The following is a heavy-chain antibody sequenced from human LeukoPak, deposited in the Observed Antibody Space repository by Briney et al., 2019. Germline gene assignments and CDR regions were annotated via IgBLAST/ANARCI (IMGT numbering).Heavy chain of an antibody. D-gene: IGHD2-21*02. V-gene: IGHV4-34*01. Sequence: SETLSLTCAVYGGSFSDYYWSWIRQPPGKGLEWIGEINHSGSTNYNPSLKSRVTISVDTSKNQFSLKLSSVTAADTAVYYCARVTSGDSCGGDCSPGWFDPWGQGTLVTVS. CDR3: ARVTSGDSCGGDCSPGWFDP. J-gene: IGHJ5*02. CDR2: INHSGST. CDR1: GGSFSDYY.